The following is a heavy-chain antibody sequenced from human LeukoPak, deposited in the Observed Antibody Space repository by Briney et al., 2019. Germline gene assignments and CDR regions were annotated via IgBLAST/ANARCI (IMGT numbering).Heavy chain of an antibody. J-gene: IGHJ4*02. CDR2: IKGDGSVQ. CDR1: GFTFSSSW. CDR3: ARTSSSVLDY. Sequence: GGSLRLSCVASGFTFSSSWMNWVRQAPGKGLEWVANIKGDGSVQSYVDSVKGRFTISRDNAKNSLYLQMNSLRAEDTAVYYCARTSSSVLDYWGQGTLVTVSS. V-gene: IGHV3-7*04. D-gene: IGHD5/OR15-5a*01.